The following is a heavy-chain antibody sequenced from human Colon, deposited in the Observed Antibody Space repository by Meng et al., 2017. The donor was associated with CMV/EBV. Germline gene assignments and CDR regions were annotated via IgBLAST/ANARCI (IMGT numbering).Heavy chain of an antibody. CDR2: ISSSGSTI. V-gene: IGHV3-48*03. CDR3: ASLVVVPAAPNWFDP. D-gene: IGHD2-2*01. J-gene: IGHJ5*02. Sequence: GGSLRLSCAASGFTFSSYEMNWVRQAPGKGLEWVSYISSSGSTIYYADSVKGRFTISRDNAKNSLYLQMNSLRAEDTAVYYCASLVVVPAAPNWFDPWGQGTLVTVS. CDR1: GFTFSSYE.